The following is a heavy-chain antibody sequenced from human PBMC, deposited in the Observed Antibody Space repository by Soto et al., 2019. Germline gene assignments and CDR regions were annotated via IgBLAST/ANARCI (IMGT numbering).Heavy chain of an antibody. Sequence: SVKVSCKASGYTFTSYYMHWVRQAPGQGLEWMGGIIPMFDTPIYAQKFQDRVTITADESTSTAYMQLSSLRSGDTAVYYCARSGGLDRDFNYWGQGSLVTSPQ. V-gene: IGHV1-69*13. CDR1: GYTFTSYY. D-gene: IGHD2-15*01. J-gene: IGHJ4*02. CDR2: IIPMFDTP. CDR3: ARSGGLDRDFNY.